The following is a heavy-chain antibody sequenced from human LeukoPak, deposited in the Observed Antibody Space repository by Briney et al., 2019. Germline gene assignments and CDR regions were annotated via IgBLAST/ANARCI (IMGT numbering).Heavy chain of an antibody. CDR1: GIAVTTNY. D-gene: IGHD3-22*01. CDR2: IYLGGGT. J-gene: IGHJ4*02. V-gene: IGHV3-53*01. CDR3: ASPSNNSRYAFDY. Sequence: GGSLRLSCAASGIAVTTNYMSWVRQAPGKGLEWVSVIYLGGGTHHADSVKGRFTISRDYSVNTLYLEMNSLRVEDTAIYYCASPSNNSRYAFDYWGQGTLVTVSS.